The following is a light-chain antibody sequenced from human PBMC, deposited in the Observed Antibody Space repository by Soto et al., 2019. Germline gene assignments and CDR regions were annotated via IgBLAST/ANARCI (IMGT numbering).Light chain of an antibody. CDR3: QLYGDLLFT. CDR2: GAT. CDR1: QRVSRSL. Sequence: EIALTQSPGTLSMSQGERANLSCRARQRVSRSLLAWYQQKPGQAPRVLIYGATGRETGIPDRFSGSVSGTEFTLTISRLQPEDFAVYYCQLYGDLLFTFGHGTKVDIK. J-gene: IGKJ3*01. V-gene: IGKV3-20*01.